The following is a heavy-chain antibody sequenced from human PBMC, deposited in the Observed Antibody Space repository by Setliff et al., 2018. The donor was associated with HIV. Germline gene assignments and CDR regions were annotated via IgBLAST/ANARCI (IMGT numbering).Heavy chain of an antibody. Sequence: SETLSLTCTVSGSSISSNYYWAWIRQAPGKGLEWIGCIDASANTYYIPSLKSRATISIDTSKNQLSLKLRSVTAAGTAVYYCARIGSGWSVGWFDPRGQGTLVTVSS. CDR3: ARIGSGWSVGWFDP. V-gene: IGHV4-38-2*02. D-gene: IGHD6-13*01. CDR1: GSSISSNYY. J-gene: IGHJ5*02. CDR2: IDASANT.